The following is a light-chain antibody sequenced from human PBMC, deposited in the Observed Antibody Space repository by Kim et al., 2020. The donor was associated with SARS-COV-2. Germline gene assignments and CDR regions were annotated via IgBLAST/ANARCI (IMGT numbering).Light chain of an antibody. CDR3: QQSNTWPRT. CDR2: AAS. CDR1: QSVSSN. Sequence: EIVMTQSPATMSVSPGERATLSCRASQSVSSNLAWYQQKPGQAPRLLIYAASTRATGVPARFSGSGSGTEFTLSISSLQSEDFAVYYCQQSNTWPRTFGPGTKVDIK. V-gene: IGKV3-15*01. J-gene: IGKJ3*01.